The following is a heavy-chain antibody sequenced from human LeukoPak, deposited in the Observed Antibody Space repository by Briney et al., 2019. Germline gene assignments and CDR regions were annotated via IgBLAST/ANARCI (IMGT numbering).Heavy chain of an antibody. D-gene: IGHD2/OR15-2a*01. CDR3: ARSGRTTTSLWKEDYYYYMDV. V-gene: IGHV3-7*01. Sequence: GGSLRLSCAASGFTFSSYWMSWVRQAPGKGLEWVANIKQDGSEKNYVDSVKGRFTISRDNAKNSVYLQMNSLRAEDTAVYYCARSGRTTTSLWKEDYYYYMDVWGKGTTVTVSS. J-gene: IGHJ6*03. CDR2: IKQDGSEK. CDR1: GFTFSSYW.